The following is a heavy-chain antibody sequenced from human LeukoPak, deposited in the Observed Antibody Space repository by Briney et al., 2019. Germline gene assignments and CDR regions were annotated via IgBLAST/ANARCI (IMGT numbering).Heavy chain of an antibody. V-gene: IGHV3-15*01. CDR2: IKSKTDGGTT. CDR1: GFTFSNAW. D-gene: IGHD3-9*01. Sequence: GGSLRLSCAASGFTFSNAWMSWVRQAPGKGLEWVGRIKSKTDGGTTDYAAPVKGRFTISRDDSKNTLYLQMNSLKTEDTAVYYCTTGGLRYFDCPDCWGQGTLVTVSS. J-gene: IGHJ4*02. CDR3: TTGGLRYFDCPDC.